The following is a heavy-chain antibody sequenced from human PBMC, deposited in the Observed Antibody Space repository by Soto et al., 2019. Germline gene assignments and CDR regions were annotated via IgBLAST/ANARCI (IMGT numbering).Heavy chain of an antibody. CDR1: GFSFGSDW. Sequence: DVQLTESGGGLVQPGGSLRLSCGASGFSFGSDWMAWVRQAPGKGLEWVAHIRTDGSQEHYADSVRGRFSVSRDNAKDSLYLQMNSLRLEDTAVYYCTRDANYRDDSAYYDVFDIWGQGTMVTVSS. J-gene: IGHJ3*02. CDR3: TRDANYRDDSAYYDVFDI. V-gene: IGHV3-7*05. D-gene: IGHD3-16*01. CDR2: IRTDGSQE.